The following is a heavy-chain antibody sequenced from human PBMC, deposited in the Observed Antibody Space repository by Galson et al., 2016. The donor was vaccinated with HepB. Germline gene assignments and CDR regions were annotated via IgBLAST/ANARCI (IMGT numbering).Heavy chain of an antibody. CDR1: GFTFSIYS. J-gene: IGHJ4*02. CDR2: ISSTRKDT. CDR3: ARDVSFDQ. V-gene: IGHV3-21*01. Sequence: SLRLSCAASGFTFSIYSMNWVRQVPGKGLEWVSSISSTRKDTDYADSVRCRFSISSDNAKESLYLQMNNLRVEDTAVYECARDVSFDQWGQGTLVTVSS.